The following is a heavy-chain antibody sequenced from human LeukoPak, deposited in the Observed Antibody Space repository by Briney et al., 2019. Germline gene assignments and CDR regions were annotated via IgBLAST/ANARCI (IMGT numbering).Heavy chain of an antibody. CDR3: AKVVPAAPGDY. D-gene: IGHD2-2*01. V-gene: IGHV3-30*18. Sequence: PGRSLRLSCAASGFTFSSYGMHWVRQAPGKGLEWVAVISYDGSNKYYADSVKGRFTISRDNSKNTLYLQMNSLRAEDTAVYYCAKVVPAAPGDYWGQGTLVTVSS. CDR2: ISYDGSNK. CDR1: GFTFSSYG. J-gene: IGHJ4*02.